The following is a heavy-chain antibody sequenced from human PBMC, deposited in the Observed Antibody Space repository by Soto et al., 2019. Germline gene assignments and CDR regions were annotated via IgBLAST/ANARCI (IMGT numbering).Heavy chain of an antibody. D-gene: IGHD3-10*01. CDR2: IYWNDDK. J-gene: IGHJ4*02. CDR3: VHKVIREYYFDY. CDR1: GFSFSTNAVG. Sequence: GSGPTLGNPTQTLTLTCTFSGFSFSTNAVGVGWIRQPPGKALEWLALIYWNDDKHYSPSLKSRLTITKDASKNQVVLTMTNMDPVDTATYYCVHKVIREYYFDYWGQGTLVTVSS. V-gene: IGHV2-5*01.